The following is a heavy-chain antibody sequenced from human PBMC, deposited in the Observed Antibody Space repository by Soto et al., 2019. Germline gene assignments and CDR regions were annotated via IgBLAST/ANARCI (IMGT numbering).Heavy chain of an antibody. D-gene: IGHD3-22*01. CDR1: GFTFSSYA. Sequence: PGGSLRLSCAASGFTFSSYAMHWVRQAPGKGLEWVAVISYDGSNKYYADSVKGRFTISRDNSKNTLYLQMNSLRAEDTAVYYCAKDMPYYYDSSGRDDAFDIWGQGTMVTVSS. CDR2: ISYDGSNK. CDR3: AKDMPYYYDSSGRDDAFDI. V-gene: IGHV3-30*01. J-gene: IGHJ3*02.